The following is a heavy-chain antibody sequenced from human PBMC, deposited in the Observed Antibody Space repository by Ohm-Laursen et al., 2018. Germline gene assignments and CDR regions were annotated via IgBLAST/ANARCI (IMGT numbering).Heavy chain of an antibody. CDR2: INHSGST. V-gene: IGHV4-34*01. J-gene: IGHJ5*02. CDR3: ARDGPYDFWSGYYIGPRRFNWFDP. Sequence: TLSLTCAVYGGSFSGYYWSWIRQPPGKGLEWIGEINHSGSTNYNPSLKSRVTISLDTSKNQFSLKLSSVTAADTAVYYCARDGPYDFWSGYYIGPRRFNWFDPWGQGTLVTVSS. D-gene: IGHD3-3*01. CDR1: GGSFSGYY.